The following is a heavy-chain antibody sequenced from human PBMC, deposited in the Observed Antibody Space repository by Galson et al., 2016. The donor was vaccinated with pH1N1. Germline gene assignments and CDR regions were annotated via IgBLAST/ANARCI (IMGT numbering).Heavy chain of an antibody. J-gene: IGHJ5*02. CDR3: ETGGDDYGGNPHWFDP. D-gene: IGHD4-23*01. CDR1: GGTFSTYV. CDR2: IVPITGVT. Sequence: SVKVSCKASGGTFSTYVIIWVRQAPGQGLEWMGRIVPITGVTNYAQKFQDRVTITADESTSTAYMELSSLRSEDTGVYYCETGGDDYGGNPHWFDPWGQGTLVTVSS. V-gene: IGHV1-69*04.